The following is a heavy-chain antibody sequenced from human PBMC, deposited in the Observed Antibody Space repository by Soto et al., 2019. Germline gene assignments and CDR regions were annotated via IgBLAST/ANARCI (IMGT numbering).Heavy chain of an antibody. D-gene: IGHD6-13*01. CDR2: IYYSGST. V-gene: IGHV4-59*08. CDR1: GGSISSYY. Sequence: SETLSLTCTVSGGSISSYYWSWIRQPPGKGLEWIGYIYYSGSTNYNPSLKSRVTISVDTSKNQFSLKLSSVTAADTAVYYCARHTLKAADEQYFQHWGQGTLVTVSS. CDR3: ARHTLKAADEQYFQH. J-gene: IGHJ1*01.